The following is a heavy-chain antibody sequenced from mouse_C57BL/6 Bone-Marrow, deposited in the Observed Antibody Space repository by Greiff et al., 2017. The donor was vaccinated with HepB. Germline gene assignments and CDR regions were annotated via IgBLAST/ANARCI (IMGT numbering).Heavy chain of an antibody. CDR3: ARSTIPSYWYFDV. J-gene: IGHJ1*03. V-gene: IGHV1-64*01. CDR2: IHPNSGST. CDR1: GYTFTSYW. Sequence: QVQLKQPGAELVKPGASVKLSCKASGYTFTSYWMHWVKQRPGQGLEWIGMIHPNSGSTNYNEKFKSKATLTVDKSSSTAYMQLSSLTSEDSAVYYCARSTIPSYWYFDVWGTGTTVTVSS. D-gene: IGHD2-1*01.